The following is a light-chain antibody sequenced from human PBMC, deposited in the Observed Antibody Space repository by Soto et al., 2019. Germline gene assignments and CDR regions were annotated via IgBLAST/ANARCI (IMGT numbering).Light chain of an antibody. CDR2: DAS. CDR3: QQYESISRT. J-gene: IGKJ1*01. Sequence: DIQMTQSPSTLPASVGDRVTITCRASQSISTWLAWYQRKPGQAPKLLIYDASTLESGVPSRFTGSGSETDFTLTISSLQTDDFATYYCQQYESISRTFGQRTRGEI. V-gene: IGKV1-5*01. CDR1: QSISTW.